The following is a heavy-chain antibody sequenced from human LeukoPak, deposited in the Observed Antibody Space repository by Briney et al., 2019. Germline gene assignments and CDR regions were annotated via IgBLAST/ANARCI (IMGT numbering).Heavy chain of an antibody. CDR2: ISGDGGST. D-gene: IGHD2-2*01. CDR3: AKDVGRYCSSTSCYAGGDY. J-gene: IGHJ4*02. Sequence: GGSLRLSCAASGFTLDDYAMDWVRHAPGKGLEWVSLISGDGGSTYYADSVKGRFTISRDNSKTSLSLQMNSLRTEDTALYYCAKDVGRYCSSTSCYAGGDYWGQGTLVTVSS. V-gene: IGHV3-43*02. CDR1: GFTLDDYA.